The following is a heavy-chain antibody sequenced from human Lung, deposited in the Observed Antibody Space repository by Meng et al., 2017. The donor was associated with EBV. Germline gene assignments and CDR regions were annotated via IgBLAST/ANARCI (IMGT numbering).Heavy chain of an antibody. CDR1: GFPFSASA. CDR2: IRSKANNYAT. V-gene: IGHV3-73*02. CDR3: TSRSF. Sequence: VQLEESGGGLVQPGGSLRLSCAASGFPFSASAMHWVRQASGKGLEWVGRIRSKANNYATAVVASVEGRFTISRDDSNNTAYLQMNSLKTEDTAVYYCTSRSFWGQGILVTVSS. J-gene: IGHJ4*02.